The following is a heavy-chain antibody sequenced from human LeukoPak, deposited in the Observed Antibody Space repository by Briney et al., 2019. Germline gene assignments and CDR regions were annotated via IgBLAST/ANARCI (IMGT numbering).Heavy chain of an antibody. V-gene: IGHV3-73*01. Sequence: GGSLRLSCAASEFTFSGSAMHWVRQASGKGLEWVGRIRTKNNNYATAYAESVKGRFIISRDDSKNTAYLQMNSLRAEDTAVYYCAKGRPHLRTPYFDYWGQGTLVTVSS. CDR2: IRTKNNNYAT. CDR1: EFTFSGSA. D-gene: IGHD3-3*02. CDR3: AKGRPHLRTPYFDY. J-gene: IGHJ4*02.